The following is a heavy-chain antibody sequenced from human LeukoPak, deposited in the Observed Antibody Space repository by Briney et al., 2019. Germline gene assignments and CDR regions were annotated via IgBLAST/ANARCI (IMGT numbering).Heavy chain of an antibody. J-gene: IGHJ4*02. CDR3: ARDPPGGDYLFDF. V-gene: IGHV3-30-3*01. CDR2: ISYDGSKK. Sequence: GRSLRLSCAASGFTFSSYAMHWVRQAPGKGLEWVAVISYDGSKKYYADSVKGRFTISRDNSKNTLYLQMNSLRAEDTAMYYCARDPPGGDYLFDFWGQGILVTVSS. CDR1: GFTFSSYA. D-gene: IGHD2-21*01.